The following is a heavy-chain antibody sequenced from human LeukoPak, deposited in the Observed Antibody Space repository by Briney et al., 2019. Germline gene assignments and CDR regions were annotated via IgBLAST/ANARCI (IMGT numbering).Heavy chain of an antibody. CDR2: IYYSGST. V-gene: IGHV4-59*08. J-gene: IGHJ3*02. CDR1: GGSISSYY. D-gene: IGHD4-17*01. Sequence: ASETVSLTCTVSGGSISSYYWSWIRQPPGKGLEWIGYIYYSGSTNYNPSLKSRVTISVDTSKNQFSLKLSSVTAADTAVYYCARHHGKGAFGIWGQGTMVTVSS. CDR3: ARHHGKGAFGI.